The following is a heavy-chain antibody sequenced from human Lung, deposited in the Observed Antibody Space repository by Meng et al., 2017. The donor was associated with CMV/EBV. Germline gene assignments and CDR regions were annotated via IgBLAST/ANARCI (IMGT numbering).Heavy chain of an antibody. J-gene: IGHJ4*02. CDR3: ARQYSSSYYSDY. CDR2: IRHSGDIT. D-gene: IGHD6-6*01. V-gene: IGHV4-34*01. CDR1: GGSLSGYY. Sequence: TXSLTXXIYGGSLSGYYWSWIRQTPGKGLEWIGEIRHSGDITNYNPSLKSRVTISIDTSKKQFSLKLSAVTAADTAVYYCARQYSSSYYSDYWGQGTRVTVAS.